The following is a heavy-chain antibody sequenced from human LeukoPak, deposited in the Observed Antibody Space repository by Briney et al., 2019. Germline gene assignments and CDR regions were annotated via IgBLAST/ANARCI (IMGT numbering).Heavy chain of an antibody. CDR1: GGTFSSYA. J-gene: IGHJ3*02. D-gene: IGHD5-18*01. Sequence: GASVKVSCKASGGTFSSYAISWVRQAPGQGLEWMGGIIPIFGTANYAQKFQGRGTITADKSTSTAYMELSSLRSEDTAVYYCAQRRDERGYKDIFDIWGQGTMVTVSS. CDR3: AQRRDERGYKDIFDI. V-gene: IGHV1-69*06. CDR2: IIPIFGTA.